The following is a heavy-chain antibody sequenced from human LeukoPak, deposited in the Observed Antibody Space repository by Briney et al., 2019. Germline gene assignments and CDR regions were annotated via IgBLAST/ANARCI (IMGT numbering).Heavy chain of an antibody. D-gene: IGHD6-19*01. V-gene: IGHV4-34*01. CDR3: ARSGVQWQWLLTYDAFDI. CDR2: INHSGST. J-gene: IGHJ3*02. CDR1: GGSFSGYY. Sequence: SETLSLTCAVYGGSFSGYYWSWIRQPPGKGLEWIGEINHSGSTNYNPSLKSRVTISVDTSKNQFSLKLSSVTAADTAVYYCARSGVQWQWLLTYDAFDIWGQGTMVTVSS.